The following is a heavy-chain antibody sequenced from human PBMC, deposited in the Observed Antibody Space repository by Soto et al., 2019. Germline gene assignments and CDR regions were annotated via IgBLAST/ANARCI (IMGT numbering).Heavy chain of an antibody. Sequence: PSETLSLTCTVYGGCISSYYWSWIRQPPGKGMEWIGYIYYSGSTNYNPSLKSRVTISVDTSKNQFSLKLSSVTAADTAVYYCAREVAGYYDSSGYLDYWGQGTLVTVSS. D-gene: IGHD3-22*01. CDR1: GGCISSYY. CDR2: IYYSGST. J-gene: IGHJ4*02. CDR3: AREVAGYYDSSGYLDY. V-gene: IGHV4-59*01.